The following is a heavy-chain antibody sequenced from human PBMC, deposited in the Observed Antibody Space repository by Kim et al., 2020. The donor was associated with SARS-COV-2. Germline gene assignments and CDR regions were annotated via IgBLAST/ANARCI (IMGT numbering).Heavy chain of an antibody. J-gene: IGHJ4*02. Sequence: YADTVKSQSTTSRSHSKNTLYLQMNSRRAEDTAVYYCAKFGGRLADVDYWGQGTRVTVSS. V-gene: IGHV3-23*01. D-gene: IGHD3-10*01. CDR3: AKFGGRLADVDY.